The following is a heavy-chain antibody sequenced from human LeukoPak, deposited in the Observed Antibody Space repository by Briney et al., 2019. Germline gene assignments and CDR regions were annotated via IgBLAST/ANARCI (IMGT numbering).Heavy chain of an antibody. CDR2: INDSGRS. Sequence: SETLSVTCTVSGGSIRSSFWSWIRQTPRKGLGWIGCINDSGRSNYNPSLKSRVTISVDKSKNQFYLRLSSVSAADTALYFCARDTVAAAGDFDYWGQGTLVTVSS. D-gene: IGHD6-25*01. V-gene: IGHV4-59*01. J-gene: IGHJ4*02. CDR3: ARDTVAAAGDFDY. CDR1: GGSIRSSF.